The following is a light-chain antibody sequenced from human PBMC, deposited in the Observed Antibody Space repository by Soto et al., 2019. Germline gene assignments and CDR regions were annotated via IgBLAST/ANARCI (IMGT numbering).Light chain of an antibody. CDR3: QHYNTYPWT. CDR1: QSISSW. CDR2: KAS. Sequence: DIQMTQSPSTLSASVGDRVTVTCRASQSISSWLAWYQQKAGKAPKLLIYKASALESGVPSRFSGSGSGTEFTLTISSLEPEDFATYYGQHYNTYPWTFGQGTKVEI. V-gene: IGKV1-5*03. J-gene: IGKJ1*01.